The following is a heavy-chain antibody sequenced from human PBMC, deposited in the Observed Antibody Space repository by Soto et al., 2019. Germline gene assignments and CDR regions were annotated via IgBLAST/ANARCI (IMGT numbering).Heavy chain of an antibody. J-gene: IGHJ6*02. D-gene: IGHD3-22*01. CDR3: AVTMTNYYYYGMDV. V-gene: IGHV1-69*13. CDR1: GGTFSSYA. CDR2: IIPIFGTA. Sequence: EASVKVSCKASGGTFSSYAISWVRQAPGQGLEWMGGIIPIFGTADYAQKFQGRVTITAGESTSTAYMELSSLRSEDTAVYYCAVTMTNYYYYGMDVWGQGTTVTVSS.